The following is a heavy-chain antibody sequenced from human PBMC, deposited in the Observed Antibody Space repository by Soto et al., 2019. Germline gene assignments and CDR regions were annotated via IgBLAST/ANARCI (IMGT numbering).Heavy chain of an antibody. J-gene: IGHJ6*02. CDR1: GFTFSSSA. V-gene: IGHV3-30-3*01. CDR3: ARDGFSRVVPAATKTWYYYYYGMDL. D-gene: IGHD2-2*01. CDR2: ISYDGSNK. Sequence: PGGSLRLSCAASGFTFSSSAMHWVRQAPGKGLEWVAVISYDGSNKYYADSVKGRFTISGDNSRNTLYLQMNSLRAEDTAVYYCARDGFSRVVPAATKTWYYYYYGMDLWGQGTTVTVSS.